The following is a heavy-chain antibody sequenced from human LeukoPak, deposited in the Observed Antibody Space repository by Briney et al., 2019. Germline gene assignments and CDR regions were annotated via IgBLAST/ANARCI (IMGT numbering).Heavy chain of an antibody. CDR3: AKVCYDFWSGYPAFDY. CDR1: GFTFSSYA. J-gene: IGHJ4*02. Sequence: GGSLRLSCAASGFTFSSYAMSWVRQAPGKGLEWVSAISGSGGSTYYADSVKGRFTISRDNSKNTLYLQMDSLRAEDTAVYYCAKVCYDFWSGYPAFDYWGQGTLVIVSS. D-gene: IGHD3-3*01. CDR2: ISGSGGST. V-gene: IGHV3-23*01.